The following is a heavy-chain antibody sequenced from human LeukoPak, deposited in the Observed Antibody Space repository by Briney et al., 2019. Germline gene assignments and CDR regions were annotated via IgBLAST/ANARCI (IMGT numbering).Heavy chain of an antibody. CDR1: GFTFTGYY. J-gene: IGHJ3*02. CDR3: AKDHGRASDAFDI. D-gene: IGHD2-15*01. V-gene: IGHV7-4-1*02. Sequence: ASVKVSCKTSGFTFTGYYNHWVRQAPGQRFEWLGWINTKTGHPAYVQGFTGRFVFSLDTSVTTAYLEITSLKAEDTAVYYCAKDHGRASDAFDIWGQGTMVTVSS. CDR2: INTKTGHP.